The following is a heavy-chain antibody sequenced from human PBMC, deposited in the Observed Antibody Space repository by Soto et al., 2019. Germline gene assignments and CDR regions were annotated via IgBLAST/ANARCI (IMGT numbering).Heavy chain of an antibody. CDR1: GYTFTTFS. V-gene: IGHV1-3*01. Sequence: QVQLVQSGAEVKKPRASVRVSCKASGYTFTTFSIHWVRQAPGQRLEWMGWINAGNGNTKYSQKFQGRVTITRDTSASTAYMELSSLRSEDTAIYYCARSLVTPFSDYFDPWGQGTMVTVSS. CDR2: INAGNGNT. J-gene: IGHJ5*02. D-gene: IGHD2-21*02. CDR3: ARSLVTPFSDYFDP.